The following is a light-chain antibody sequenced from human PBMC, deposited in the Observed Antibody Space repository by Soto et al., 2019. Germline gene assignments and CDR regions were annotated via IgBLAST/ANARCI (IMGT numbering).Light chain of an antibody. J-gene: IGKJ1*01. V-gene: IGKV3-15*01. CDR1: QSGRSK. Sequence: EIVATQSPATLSVSPGERATLSCRASQSGRSKLGWYQHIPGQATRLPIYGATTRATGMPTRFSGSESGTESTLTIASLQSEDVAVYYCLQYYGWPKTFGQGTKLEIK. CDR3: LQYYGWPKT. CDR2: GAT.